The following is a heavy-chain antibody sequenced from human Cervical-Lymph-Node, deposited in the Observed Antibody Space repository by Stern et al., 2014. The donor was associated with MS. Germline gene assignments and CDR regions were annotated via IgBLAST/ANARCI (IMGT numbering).Heavy chain of an antibody. D-gene: IGHD3-10*01. CDR2: INPIGGRT. V-gene: IGHV1-46*01. J-gene: IGHJ4*02. CDR3: ARVGSGSGSHY. CDR1: GYTFTRYY. Sequence: LVESGAEVKKPGASVKVSCKASGYTFTRYYVHWVRQAPGQGLEWMGIINPIGGRTNYTQRFQGRVTMTRDTSTSTVYMEMSSLRSEDTAVYYCARVGSGSGSHYWGQGTLVTVSS.